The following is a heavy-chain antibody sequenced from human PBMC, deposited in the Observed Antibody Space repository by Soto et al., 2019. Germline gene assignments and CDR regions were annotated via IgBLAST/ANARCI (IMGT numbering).Heavy chain of an antibody. D-gene: IGHD6-13*01. CDR2: IYSGGST. J-gene: IGHJ5*02. CDR3: ARAIHLGASSSWLFDP. V-gene: IGHV3-66*01. Sequence: GGSLRLSCAASGFTVSSNYMSWVRQAPGKGLEWVSVIYSGGSTYYADSVKGRFTISRDNSKNTLYLQMNSLRAEDTAVYYCARAIHLGASSSWLFDPWGQGTLVTVSS. CDR1: GFTVSSNY.